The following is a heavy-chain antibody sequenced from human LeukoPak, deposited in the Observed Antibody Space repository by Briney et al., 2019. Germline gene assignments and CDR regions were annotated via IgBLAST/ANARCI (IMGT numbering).Heavy chain of an antibody. Sequence: GESLKISCKGSGYSFTSYWIGWVRQMPGKGLEWMGIIYPGDSDTRYSPSFQGQVTISADKSICTAYLQWSSLKASDTAMYYCARHRSGIAVAGSSPTGYYYYMDVWGTGTTVNVSS. CDR3: ARHRSGIAVAGSSPTGYYYYMDV. J-gene: IGHJ6*03. V-gene: IGHV5-51*01. CDR1: GYSFTSYW. CDR2: IYPGDSDT. D-gene: IGHD6-19*01.